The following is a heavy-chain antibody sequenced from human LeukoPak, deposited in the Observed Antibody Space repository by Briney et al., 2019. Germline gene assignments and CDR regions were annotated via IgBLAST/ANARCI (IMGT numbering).Heavy chain of an antibody. CDR1: GFTHSSYG. J-gene: IGHJ4*02. CDR3: ARVISDPWAYSSPGAY. D-gene: IGHD6-13*01. Sequence: GRSLRLSCAASGFTHSSYGMHWVRQAPGKGLEWVAVIWYDGSNKYYADSVKGRFTISRDNSKNTLYLQMNSLRAEDTAVYYCARVISDPWAYSSPGAYWGQGTLVTVSS. V-gene: IGHV3-33*01. CDR2: IWYDGSNK.